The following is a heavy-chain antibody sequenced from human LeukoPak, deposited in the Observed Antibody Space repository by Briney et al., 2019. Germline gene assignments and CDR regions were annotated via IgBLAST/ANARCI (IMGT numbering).Heavy chain of an antibody. J-gene: IGHJ4*02. CDR1: GGTFSSYA. V-gene: IGHV1-69*04. CDR3: ARASERDGYNLFDY. Sequence: GSSVKVSCKASGGTFSSYAISWVRQAPGQRLEWMGRIIPIFGIANYAQKFQGRVTITADKSTSTAYMELSSLRSEDTAVYYCARASERDGYNLFDYWGQGTLVTVSS. CDR2: IIPIFGIA. D-gene: IGHD5-24*01.